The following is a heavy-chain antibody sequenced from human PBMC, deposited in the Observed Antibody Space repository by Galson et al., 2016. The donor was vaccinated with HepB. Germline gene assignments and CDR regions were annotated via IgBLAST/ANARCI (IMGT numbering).Heavy chain of an antibody. J-gene: IGHJ6*02. Sequence: CAIAGDSVYNNGAAWVWIRQSPSRGLEWPGRTSYRSPWENNYAESVKNRITITPDTSRNQTSLHLNSVTPEDTSVYYCARAVMQGRGMDVWGQGTTVTVSS. V-gene: IGHV6-1*01. CDR1: GDSVYNNGAA. D-gene: IGHD3-10*01. CDR3: ARAVMQGRGMDV. CDR2: TSYRSPWEN.